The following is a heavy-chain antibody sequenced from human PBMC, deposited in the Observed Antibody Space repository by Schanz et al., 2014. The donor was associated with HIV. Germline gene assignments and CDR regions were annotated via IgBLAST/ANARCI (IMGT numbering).Heavy chain of an antibody. V-gene: IGHV3-23*04. CDR1: GFTFSSYA. D-gene: IGHD5-18*01. J-gene: IGHJ5*01. Sequence: VQLVESGGGVVQPGRSLRLSCAASGFTFSSYAMSWVRQAPGKGLEWVSAISGSGGSTYYADSVRGRVTISRDNPKNTLYLQIDSLRVEDTAMYYCAKDRNGYNQPIESWGHGTLVSVSS. CDR3: AKDRNGYNQPIES. CDR2: ISGSGGST.